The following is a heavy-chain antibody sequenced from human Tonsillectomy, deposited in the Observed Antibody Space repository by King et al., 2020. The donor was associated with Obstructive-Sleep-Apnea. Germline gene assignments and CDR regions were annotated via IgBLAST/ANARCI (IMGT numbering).Heavy chain of an antibody. CDR3: AKEGYYYDSSGYHGSRGFFDY. J-gene: IGHJ4*02. D-gene: IGHD3-22*01. Sequence: VQLVESGGGVVQPGRSLRLSCAASGFTFDDYVMHWVRQAPGKGLEWVAGFRWNSGSIGYADAVKGRFTISRDNANNSLYLQMNSLRAEDTALYYCAKEGYYYDSSGYHGSRGFFDYWGQGTLVTVSS. CDR1: GFTFDDYV. V-gene: IGHV3-9*01. CDR2: FRWNSGSI.